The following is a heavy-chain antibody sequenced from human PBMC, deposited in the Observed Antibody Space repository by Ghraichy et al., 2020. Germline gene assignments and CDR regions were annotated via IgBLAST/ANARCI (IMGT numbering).Heavy chain of an antibody. J-gene: IGHJ5*02. CDR2: FDPEDGET. CDR1: GYTLTELS. CDR3: ATDVAGSYYH. Sequence: ASVKVSCKVSGYTLTELSMYWVRQAPGKGLEWMGGFDPEDGETIYAQKFQGRVTMTEDTSTDTAYMELSTLRSEDTAVYYCATDVAGSYYHWGQGTLVTVSS. V-gene: IGHV1-24*01. D-gene: IGHD1-26*01.